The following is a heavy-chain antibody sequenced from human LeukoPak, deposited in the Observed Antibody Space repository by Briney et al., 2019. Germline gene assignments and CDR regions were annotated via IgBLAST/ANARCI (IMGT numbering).Heavy chain of an antibody. CDR1: GFTFSSYG. J-gene: IGHJ4*02. V-gene: IGHV3-30-3*01. D-gene: IGHD2-2*01. CDR3: ANPRYCSSTSCFPYYFDY. Sequence: GGSLRLSCAASGFTFSSYGMHWVRQAPGEGLEWVAVISYDGSNTYYADSVKGRFTISRDNSKNTLYLQMNSLRAEDTAVYYCANPRYCSSTSCFPYYFDYWGQGTLVTVSS. CDR2: ISYDGSNT.